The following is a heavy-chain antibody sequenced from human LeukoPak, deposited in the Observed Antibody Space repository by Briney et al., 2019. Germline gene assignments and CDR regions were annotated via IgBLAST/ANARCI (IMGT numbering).Heavy chain of an antibody. J-gene: IGHJ4*02. CDR2: ICAYNGNT. CDR3: ARGYIPMVRGVITLDY. D-gene: IGHD3-10*01. Sequence: ASVKVSCKASGYTFTSYGISWVRQAPGQGLEWMGWICAYNGNTNYAQKLQGRVTMTTDTSTSTAYMELRSLRSDDTAVYYCARGYIPMVRGVITLDYWGQGTLVTVSS. V-gene: IGHV1-18*01. CDR1: GYTFTSYG.